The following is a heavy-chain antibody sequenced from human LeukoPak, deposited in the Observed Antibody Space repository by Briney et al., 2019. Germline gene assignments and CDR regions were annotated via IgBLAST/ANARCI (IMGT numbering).Heavy chain of an antibody. CDR2: IYYSGST. Sequence: SETLSLTCTVSGDSISSYYWSWIRQPPGKGLEWIGYIYYSGSTDYNPSLKSRVTISVDTSKNQFSLKLSSVTAADTAVCYCARGVDLYYYDSSGSLWFDPWGQGTLVTVSS. D-gene: IGHD3-22*01. V-gene: IGHV4-59*01. CDR3: ARGVDLYYYDSSGSLWFDP. J-gene: IGHJ5*02. CDR1: GDSISSYY.